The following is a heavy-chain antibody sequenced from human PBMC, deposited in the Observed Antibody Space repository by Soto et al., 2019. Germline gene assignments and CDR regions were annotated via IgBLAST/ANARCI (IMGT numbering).Heavy chain of an antibody. CDR2: INHSGSA. D-gene: IGHD6-19*01. Sequence: SETLSLTCAVYGESFSGYIWTWIRQTPGKGLQWIGQINHSGSASYNPSLKSRVTISVHTSNSQFSLELSSVTAADTAVYYCARGLITGSHYSGGWYYFDSWGQGSQFTVSS. CDR3: ARGLITGSHYSGGWYYFDS. V-gene: IGHV4-34*01. J-gene: IGHJ4*02. CDR1: GESFSGYI.